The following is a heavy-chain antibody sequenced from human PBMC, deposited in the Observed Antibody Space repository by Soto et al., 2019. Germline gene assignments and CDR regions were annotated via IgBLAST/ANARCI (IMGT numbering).Heavy chain of an antibody. CDR2: MYYSGTT. CDR3: ARQSGGYYYYGMDV. J-gene: IGHJ6*02. Sequence: PSETLSLTCTVSGGSISDDTYYWGWIRQPPGKGLEWIGSMYYSGTTDYSPSLKSRVTISVDTSKNQFSLKLSSVTAADSAIYYCARQSGGYYYYGMDVWGQGTTVTVSS. D-gene: IGHD1-26*01. CDR1: GGSISDDTYY. V-gene: IGHV4-39*01.